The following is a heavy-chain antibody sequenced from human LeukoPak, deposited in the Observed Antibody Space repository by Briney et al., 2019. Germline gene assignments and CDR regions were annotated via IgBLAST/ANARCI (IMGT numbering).Heavy chain of an antibody. J-gene: IGHJ4*02. V-gene: IGHV1-69*05. CDR3: ARGPELARFDY. D-gene: IGHD6-13*01. Sequence: SVKVSCKASGGTFSSDAISWVRQAPGEGLEWMGGIIPIFGTANYAQKFQGRVTITTDESTSTAYMELSSLRSEDTAVYYCARGPELARFDYWGQGTLVTVSS. CDR1: GGTFSSDA. CDR2: IIPIFGTA.